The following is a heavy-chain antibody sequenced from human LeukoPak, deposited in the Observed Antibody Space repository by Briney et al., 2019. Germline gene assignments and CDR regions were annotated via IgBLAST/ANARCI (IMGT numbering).Heavy chain of an antibody. CDR1: GGSISSGGYY. V-gene: IGHV4-31*03. Sequence: SQTLSLTCTVSGGSISSGGYYWSWIRQHPGKGLEWIGYIYYSGSTYYNPSLKSRVTISVDTSKNQFSLKLSSVTAADTAVYYCARQDYGYVWGSPCDAFDIWGQGTTVTVSS. J-gene: IGHJ3*02. CDR3: ARQDYGYVWGSPCDAFDI. D-gene: IGHD3-16*01. CDR2: IYYSGST.